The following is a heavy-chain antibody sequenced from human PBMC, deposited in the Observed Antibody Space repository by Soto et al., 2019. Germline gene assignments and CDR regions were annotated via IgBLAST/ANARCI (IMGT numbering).Heavy chain of an antibody. D-gene: IGHD6-13*01. CDR1: GGSISSGGYY. Sequence: QVQLQESGPGLVKPSQTLSLTCTVSGGSISSGGYYWSWIRQHPGKGLEWIGYIYYSGSTYYNPSLNSRVTISVDTSKNQFSLKLSSVTAADTAVYYCARDVLNDSSSWYPRGRFDPWGQGTLVTVSS. V-gene: IGHV4-31*03. CDR3: ARDVLNDSSSWYPRGRFDP. CDR2: IYYSGST. J-gene: IGHJ5*02.